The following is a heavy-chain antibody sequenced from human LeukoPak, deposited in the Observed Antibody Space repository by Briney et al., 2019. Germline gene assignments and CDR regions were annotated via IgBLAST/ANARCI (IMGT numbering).Heavy chain of an antibody. CDR2: MLYSGST. V-gene: IGHV4-59*08. Sequence: KASETLSLTCTVSGASISNYYWSWIRQSPGKGLEWIGYMLYSGSTNQNPSLRSRVTISVDTSKNQVSLKLSSVTAADTAVYYCARSDIWGSYRFLDYWGQGALATVSS. CDR3: ARSDIWGSYRFLDY. D-gene: IGHD3-16*02. CDR1: GASISNYY. J-gene: IGHJ4*02.